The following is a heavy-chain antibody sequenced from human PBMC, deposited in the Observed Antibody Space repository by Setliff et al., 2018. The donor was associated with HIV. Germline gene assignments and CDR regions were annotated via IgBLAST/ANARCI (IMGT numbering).Heavy chain of an antibody. J-gene: IGHJ4*02. CDR2: IHHTGYI. D-gene: IGHD4-4*01. CDR1: GGPSTDHY. V-gene: IGHV4-34*01. Sequence: SETLSLTCAVYGGPSTDHYWNWIRRSPGMGLEWIAEIHHTGYINYNPSLRSRVSVSRDMSSNQFSLRLSSVTAADAAVYYCAAFFVTPMTTQDFWGQGTLVTVSS. CDR3: AAFFVTPMTTQDF.